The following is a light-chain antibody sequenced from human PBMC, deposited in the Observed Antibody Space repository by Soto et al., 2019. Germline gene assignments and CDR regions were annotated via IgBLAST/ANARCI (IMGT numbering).Light chain of an antibody. CDR1: SSDVGGYNC. J-gene: IGLJ2*01. Sequence: QSVLTQPPSASGSPGQSVTISCTGSSSDVGGYNCVSWFQQHPGKAPKLMIFEDIKRPSGVPDRFSASKSGNTASLTVSGLQAEDEADYYCSSYGGSDHLIFGGGTKLTVL. CDR3: SSYGGSDHLI. CDR2: EDI. V-gene: IGLV2-8*01.